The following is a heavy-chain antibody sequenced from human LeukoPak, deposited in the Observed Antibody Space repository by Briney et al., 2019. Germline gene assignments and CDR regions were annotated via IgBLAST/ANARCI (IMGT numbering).Heavy chain of an antibody. CDR2: IYYSGST. CDR3: ARWQLKRGIDY. D-gene: IGHD3-10*01. J-gene: IGHJ4*02. V-gene: IGHV4-59*01. Sequence: SETLSLTCTVSGGSISSYYWSWIRQPPGKGLEWIGYIYYSGSTNYNPSLKSRVTISVDTSKNQFSLKLSSVTAADTAVYYCARWQLKRGIDYWGQGTLVTVSS. CDR1: GGSISSYY.